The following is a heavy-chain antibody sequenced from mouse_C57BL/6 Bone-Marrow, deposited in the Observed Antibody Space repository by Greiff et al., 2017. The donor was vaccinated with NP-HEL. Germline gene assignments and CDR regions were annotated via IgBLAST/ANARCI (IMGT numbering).Heavy chain of an antibody. V-gene: IGHV1-64*01. D-gene: IGHD2-3*01. CDR1: GYTFTSYW. Sequence: QVQLKQSGAELVKPGASVKLSCKASGYTFTSYWMHWVKQRPGQGLEWIGMITPNSGSTNYNEKFKSKATLTVDKSYSTAYMQRSSLTSEDSAVYYCAYDGYYEGAMDYWGQGTSVTVSS. CDR3: AYDGYYEGAMDY. CDR2: ITPNSGST. J-gene: IGHJ4*01.